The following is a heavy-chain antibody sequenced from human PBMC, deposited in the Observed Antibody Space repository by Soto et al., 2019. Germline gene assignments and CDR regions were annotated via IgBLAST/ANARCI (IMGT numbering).Heavy chain of an antibody. CDR2: ISNDGRGK. J-gene: IGHJ4*02. CDR1: GFTFTTYA. Sequence: GGSLRLSCAASGFTFTTYAIHCVRQAPGRGLEWVAVISNDGRGKYYADSVKGRFTISRDNSKNTLYLQMNSLRSDDTAVYYCARDQCFGGGRSCYYFDFWGQGTLVTVSS. D-gene: IGHD2-15*01. CDR3: ARDQCFGGGRSCYYFDF. V-gene: IGHV3-30*04.